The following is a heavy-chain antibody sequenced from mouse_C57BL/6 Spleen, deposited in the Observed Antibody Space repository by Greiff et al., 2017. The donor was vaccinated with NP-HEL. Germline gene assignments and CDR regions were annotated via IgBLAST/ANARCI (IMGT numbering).Heavy chain of an antibody. CDR2: ISYDGSN. V-gene: IGHV3-6*01. CDR1: GYSITSGYY. J-gene: IGHJ2*01. D-gene: IGHD1-1*01. Sequence: VQLQQSGPGLVKPSQSLSLTCSVTGYSITSGYYWNWIRQFPGNKLEWMGYISYDGSNNYNPSLKNRISITRDTSKNQFFLKLNSVTTEDTATYYCAKWAYGSSYYFDYWGQGTTLTVSS. CDR3: AKWAYGSSYYFDY.